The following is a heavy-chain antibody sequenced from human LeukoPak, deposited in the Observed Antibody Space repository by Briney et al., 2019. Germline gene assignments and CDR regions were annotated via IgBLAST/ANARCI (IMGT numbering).Heavy chain of an antibody. CDR1: GYTFTNYG. V-gene: IGHV1-18*01. D-gene: IGHD1-26*01. CDR2: ISAYNGNT. J-gene: IGHJ4*02. Sequence: ASVKVSCTASGYTFTNYGINWVRQAPGQGLEWMGWISAYNGNTNYAQKLQGRVTMTTDTSTSTAYMKLRSLRSDDTAVYYCARDLDQYSGRFGGFGHDFWGQGTLVTVSS. CDR3: ARDLDQYSGRFGGFGHDF.